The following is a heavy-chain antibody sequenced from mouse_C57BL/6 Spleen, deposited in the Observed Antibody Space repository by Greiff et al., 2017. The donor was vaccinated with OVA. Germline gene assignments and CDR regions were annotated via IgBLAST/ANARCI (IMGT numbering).Heavy chain of an antibody. CDR1: GFNIKDYY. D-gene: IGHD1-1*01. V-gene: IGHV14-2*01. CDR2: IDPEDGET. J-gene: IGHJ1*03. Sequence: DVHLVESGAELVKPGASVKLSCTASGFNIKDYYMHWVKQRTEQGLEWIGRIDPEDGETKYAPKFQGKATITADTSSNTAYLQLSSLTSEDTAVYYCARASITTVVGWYFDVWGTGTTVTVSS. CDR3: ARASITTVVGWYFDV.